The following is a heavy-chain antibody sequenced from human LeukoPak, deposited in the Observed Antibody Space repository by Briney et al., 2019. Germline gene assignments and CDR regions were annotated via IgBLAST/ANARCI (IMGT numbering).Heavy chain of an antibody. D-gene: IGHD3-3*01. CDR1: GGSISSSNW. V-gene: IGHV4-4*02. CDR2: IYHSGST. Sequence: PSGTLSLTCAVSGGSISSSNWWSWVRQPPGKGLEWIGEIYHSGSTNYNPSLKSRVTMSVDTSKNQFSLKLSSVTAADTAVYYCAREGHDFWSGYYPDAFDIWGQGTMVTVSS. CDR3: AREGHDFWSGYYPDAFDI. J-gene: IGHJ3*02.